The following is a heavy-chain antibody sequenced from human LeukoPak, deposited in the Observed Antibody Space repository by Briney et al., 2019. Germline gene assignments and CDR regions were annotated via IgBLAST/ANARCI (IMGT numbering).Heavy chain of an antibody. J-gene: IGHJ4*02. CDR1: GDSISSGNYY. D-gene: IGHD5-24*01. Sequence: PSETLSLTCTVSGDSISSGNYYWSWIRQPAGKGLEWIGRIYSRGSTNYNPSLKSRVTISVDTSQSQFSLKLSSVTAADTAVYYCARASVRDGNKSYAGNIDSWGQGTLVTVSS. V-gene: IGHV4-61*02. CDR2: IYSRGST. CDR3: ARASVRDGNKSYAGNIDS.